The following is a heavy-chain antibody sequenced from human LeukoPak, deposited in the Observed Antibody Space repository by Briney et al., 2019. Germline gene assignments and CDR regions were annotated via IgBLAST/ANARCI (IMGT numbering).Heavy chain of an antibody. J-gene: IGHJ4*02. Sequence: PGGSLRLSCAASGFTFSSYAMHWVRQAPGKGLEWVAVISYDGSNKYYADSVKGRFTISRDNSKNTLYLQMNSLRAEDTAVYYCAKGSGSYFDYWGRGTLDTVSS. V-gene: IGHV3-30-3*01. CDR1: GFTFSSYA. D-gene: IGHD3-10*01. CDR3: AKGSGSYFDY. CDR2: ISYDGSNK.